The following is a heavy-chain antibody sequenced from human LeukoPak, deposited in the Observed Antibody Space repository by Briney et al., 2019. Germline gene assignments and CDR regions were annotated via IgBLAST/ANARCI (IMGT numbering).Heavy chain of an antibody. Sequence: ESGGSLRLSCAASGFTFSSYAMHWVRQAPGKGLEWVAFIPYDGTNEYYADSVKGRFTIFRDNAKSSLYLQMNSLRAEDTAVYFCARVGNTGDAVIIPAAMGFDNWGQGTVVTVSS. CDR2: IPYDGTNE. CDR1: GFTFSSYA. J-gene: IGHJ4*02. V-gene: IGHV3-30*04. D-gene: IGHD2-2*01. CDR3: ARVGNTGDAVIIPAAMGFDN.